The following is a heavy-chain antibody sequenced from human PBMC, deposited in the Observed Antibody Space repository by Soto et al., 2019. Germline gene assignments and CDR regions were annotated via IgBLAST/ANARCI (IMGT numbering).Heavy chain of an antibody. CDR2: IYPDDSDI. J-gene: IGHJ4*02. CDR1: GYNFADYW. D-gene: IGHD2-21*01. CDR3: ARTSVAGIRGFFDY. V-gene: IGHV5-51*01. Sequence: PRESLKISCQGSGYNFADYWIAWVRHMPGKGLESMGIIYPDDSDIRYSPSFQGQVTISADRSVSTAYLQWSSLEASDTAMYYCARTSVAGIRGFFDYWGQGTLVTVSS.